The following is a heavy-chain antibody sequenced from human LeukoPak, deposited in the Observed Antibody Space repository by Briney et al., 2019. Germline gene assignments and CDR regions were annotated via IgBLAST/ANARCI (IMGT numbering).Heavy chain of an antibody. CDR3: AKGVGSTGSYFDY. D-gene: IGHD1-26*01. CDR1: GFTFSSYG. CDR2: ISYDGSTI. V-gene: IGHV3-30*18. J-gene: IGHJ4*02. Sequence: GSLRLSFAASGFTFSSYGIHWVRQAPGKGLEWVAVISYDGSTIYYADSVKGRFTISRDNSKDTLYLQMNSLRTDDTAVYYCAKGVGSTGSYFDYWGQGTLVTVSS.